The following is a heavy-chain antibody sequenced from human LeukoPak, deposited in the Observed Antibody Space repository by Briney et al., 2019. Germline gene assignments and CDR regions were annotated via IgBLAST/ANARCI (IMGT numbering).Heavy chain of an antibody. V-gene: IGHV3-23*01. CDR1: GFTFSNYA. Sequence: PGGSLRLSCAASGFTFSNYAMTWVRQAPGKGLEWVSTVTGGATDTYYADSVKGRFTISRDNSRNTLYLQMNSLRVEDTAVYYCASRGTTGSWGQGTLVTVSS. CDR3: ASRGTTGS. CDR2: VTGGATDT. D-gene: IGHD1-1*01. J-gene: IGHJ5*02.